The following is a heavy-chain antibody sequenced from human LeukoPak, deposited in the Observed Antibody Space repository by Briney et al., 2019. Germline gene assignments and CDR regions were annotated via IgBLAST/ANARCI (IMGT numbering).Heavy chain of an antibody. D-gene: IGHD3-22*01. CDR2: ISAYNGNT. Sequence: ASVNVSCKASGYTFTSYGHSWVRQAPGQGLEWMGWISAYNGNTNYAQKLQGRVTMTTDTSTSTAYMELRSLRSDDTAVYYCARGLISYDSSGYSDYWGQGTLVTVSS. CDR1: GYTFTSYG. CDR3: ARGLISYDSSGYSDY. V-gene: IGHV1-18*01. J-gene: IGHJ4*02.